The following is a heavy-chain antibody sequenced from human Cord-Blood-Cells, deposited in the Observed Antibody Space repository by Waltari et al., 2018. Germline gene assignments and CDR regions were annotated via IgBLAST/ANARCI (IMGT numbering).Heavy chain of an antibody. CDR2: IYYSGST. CDR1: GGSISSGGYY. J-gene: IGHJ5*02. D-gene: IGHD6-6*01. V-gene: IGHV4-31*03. CDR3: ARALESLYSSSSWFDP. Sequence: QVQLQESGPGLVKPSQTLSLTCTVSGGSISSGGYYWSWIRQHPGKGLEWIGYIYYSGSTYYNPSRKSRVTISVDTSKNQFSLKLSSVTAADTAVYYCARALESLYSSSSWFDPWGQGTLVTVSS.